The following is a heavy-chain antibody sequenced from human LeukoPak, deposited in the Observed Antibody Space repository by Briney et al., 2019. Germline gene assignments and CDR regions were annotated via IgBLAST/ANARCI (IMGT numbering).Heavy chain of an antibody. CDR3: ARAQLRYFDWLPFDY. J-gene: IGHJ4*02. Sequence: SETLSLTCTVSGGSISSYYWSWIRQPAGKGLEWIGRIYTSGSTNYNPSLKSRVTMSVDTSKNQFSLKLSSVTAADTAVYCCARAQLRYFDWLPFDYWGQGTLVTVSS. CDR1: GGSISSYY. D-gene: IGHD3-9*01. V-gene: IGHV4-4*07. CDR2: IYTSGST.